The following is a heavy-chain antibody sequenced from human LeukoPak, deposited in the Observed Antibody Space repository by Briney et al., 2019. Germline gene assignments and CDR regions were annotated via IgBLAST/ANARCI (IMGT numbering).Heavy chain of an antibody. J-gene: IGHJ4*02. V-gene: IGHV3-21*01. Sequence: GGSLRLSCAASGFTFSSYSMNWVRQAPGKGLEWVSSISSSSSYIYYADSVKGRFTISRGNAKNSLYLQMNSLRAEDTAVYYCARTVTMVRGPSGYWGQGTLVTVSS. CDR3: ARTVTMVRGPSGY. CDR2: ISSSSSYI. D-gene: IGHD3-10*01. CDR1: GFTFSSYS.